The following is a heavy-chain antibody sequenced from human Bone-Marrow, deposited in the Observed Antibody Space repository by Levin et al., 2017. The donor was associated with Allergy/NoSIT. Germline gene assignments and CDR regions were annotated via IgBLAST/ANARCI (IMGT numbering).Heavy chain of an antibody. V-gene: IGHV1-46*01. J-gene: IGHJ4*02. CDR2: ISPSGSSR. CDR3: AREKIGTGNFDY. CDR1: EYTSTTYY. Sequence: ASVKVSCTASEYTSTTYYMHWVRQAPGQGLEWMGKISPSGSSRSYAQKFEGRVTMSRDTSTSTVYMEMSSLRFEDTAVYYCAREKIGTGNFDYWGQGTLVTASS. D-gene: IGHD6-13*01.